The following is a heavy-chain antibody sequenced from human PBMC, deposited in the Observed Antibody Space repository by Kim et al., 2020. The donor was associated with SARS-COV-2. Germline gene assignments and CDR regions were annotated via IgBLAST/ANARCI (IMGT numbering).Heavy chain of an antibody. D-gene: IGHD3-3*01. Sequence: FTISRDNAKNTLYLQMNSLRAEDTAVYYCAKAGLPNYESRRLYYYYGMDVWGQGTTVTVSS. CDR3: AKAGLPNYESRRLYYYYGMDV. V-gene: IGHV3-23*01. J-gene: IGHJ6*02.